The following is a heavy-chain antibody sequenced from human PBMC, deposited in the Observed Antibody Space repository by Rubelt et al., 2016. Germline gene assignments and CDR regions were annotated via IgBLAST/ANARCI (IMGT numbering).Heavy chain of an antibody. D-gene: IGHD7-27*01. Sequence: QVQLQQWGAGLLKPSETLSLTCAVYGGSFSGYYWSWIRQPPGKGLEWIGEINHSGSTNYNPSLKSRVTISVDTSKNQFSLKLSSVTAADTAVYYCASRLTGDGNWFDPWGQGTLVTVSS. CDR1: GGSFSGYY. V-gene: IGHV4-34*01. CDR2: INHSGST. CDR3: ASRLTGDGNWFDP. J-gene: IGHJ5*02.